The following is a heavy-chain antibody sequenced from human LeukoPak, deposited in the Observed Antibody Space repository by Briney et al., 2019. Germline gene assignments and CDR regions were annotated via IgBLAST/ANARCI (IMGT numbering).Heavy chain of an antibody. V-gene: IGHV1-18*01. Sequence: GASVKVSCKASGYTFTNYGITWVRQAPGQGLEWMGWISGYNGNTKCAQKFQGRVTMTTDTSTSTVYMDLRSLRSDDTGVYFCARGLPPRRNYDSSGYYSYYFDYWGQGTLVTVSS. CDR1: GYTFTNYG. CDR2: ISGYNGNT. D-gene: IGHD3-22*01. CDR3: ARGLPPRRNYDSSGYYSYYFDY. J-gene: IGHJ4*02.